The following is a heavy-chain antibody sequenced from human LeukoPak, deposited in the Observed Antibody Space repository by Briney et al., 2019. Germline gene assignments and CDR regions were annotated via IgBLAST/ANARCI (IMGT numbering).Heavy chain of an antibody. CDR3: ARQAVAGDDDY. V-gene: IGHV4-59*01. D-gene: IGHD6-19*01. J-gene: IGHJ4*02. CDR1: GGSISSYY. Sequence: SETLSLTCTVSGGSISSYYWSWIRQPPGKGLEWIGYIYYSGSTNYNPSLKSRVTISVDTSKNQFSLKLSSVTAAGTAVYYCARQAVAGDDDYWGQGTLVTVSS. CDR2: IYYSGST.